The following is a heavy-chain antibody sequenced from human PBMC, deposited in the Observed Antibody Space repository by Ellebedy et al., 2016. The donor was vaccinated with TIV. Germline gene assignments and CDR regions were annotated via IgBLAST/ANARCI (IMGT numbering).Heavy chain of an antibody. D-gene: IGHD3-10*01. V-gene: IGHV3-23*01. J-gene: IGHJ4*02. CDR2: ISASGDRT. CDR3: ARETWFGELLSVEY. Sequence: GGSLRLSCAASGFTISNYAMSWVRQPPGKGLEWVSAISASGDRTHYPDSVRGRLTISRDISKNKMYLQMTSLTAEETAVYYCARETWFGELLSVEYWGQGTLVTVSS. CDR1: GFTISNYA.